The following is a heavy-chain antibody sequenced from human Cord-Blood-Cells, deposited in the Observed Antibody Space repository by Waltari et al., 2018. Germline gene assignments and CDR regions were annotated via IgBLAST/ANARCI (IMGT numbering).Heavy chain of an antibody. D-gene: IGHD1-26*01. CDR3: ARGRRVVATRVRVFDY. CDR1: GGSFSGYY. J-gene: IGHJ4*02. V-gene: IGHV4-34*01. Sequence: QVQLQQWGAGLLKPSETLSLTCAVYGGSFSGYYWSWIRQPPGKGLEWIGEINHSGSTNDNPSLKSRVTIAGDTSKNQFSLKLSSVTAADTAVYYCARGRRVVATRVRVFDYWGQGTLVTVSS. CDR2: INHSGST.